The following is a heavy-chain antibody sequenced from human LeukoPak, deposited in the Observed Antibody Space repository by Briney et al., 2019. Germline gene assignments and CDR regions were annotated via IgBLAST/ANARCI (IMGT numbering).Heavy chain of an antibody. CDR2: IKQDGSAK. CDR1: GFTFSSYW. J-gene: IGHJ4*02. Sequence: PGGSLRLSCAASGFTFSSYWMSWVRQAPGKGLKWVANIKQDGSAKYYVDSVKGRFTISRDNAKNSLYLQMNSLRAEDTAVYYCAREMSGLTMVRGAPDYWGQGTLVTVSS. CDR3: AREMSGLTMVRGAPDY. D-gene: IGHD3-10*01. V-gene: IGHV3-7*01.